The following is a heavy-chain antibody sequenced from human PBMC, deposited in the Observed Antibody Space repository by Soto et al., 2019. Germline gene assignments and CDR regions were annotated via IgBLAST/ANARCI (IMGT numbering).Heavy chain of an antibody. Sequence: PSETLSLTCTVSGDSISSSYWSWIRQPPGKGLEWIGYIHYSGIPNYNPSPQSRVTISVDTSKNQFSLKLSSVTAADTAVYYCARGRYSYTYNYWGQGTLVTVSS. V-gene: IGHV4-59*01. J-gene: IGHJ4*02. D-gene: IGHD5-18*01. CDR1: GDSISSSY. CDR3: ARGRYSYTYNY. CDR2: IHYSGIP.